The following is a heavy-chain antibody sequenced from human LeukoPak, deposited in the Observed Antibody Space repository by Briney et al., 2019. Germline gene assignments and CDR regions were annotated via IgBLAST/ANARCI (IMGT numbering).Heavy chain of an antibody. Sequence: GGSLRLSCAASGFTFNTYAMSWVRQAPGKGLEWVSAISGSGGSTYYADSVKGRFTISRDNSKNTLYLQIHSLRAEDTAVYYCAKGKGSSSSSIDGWGQGTLVTVSS. CDR3: AKGKGSSSSSIDG. J-gene: IGHJ4*02. CDR1: GFTFNTYA. CDR2: ISGSGGST. V-gene: IGHV3-23*01. D-gene: IGHD2/OR15-2a*01.